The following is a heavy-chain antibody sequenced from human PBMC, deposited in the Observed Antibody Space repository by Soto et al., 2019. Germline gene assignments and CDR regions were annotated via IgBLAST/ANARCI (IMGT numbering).Heavy chain of an antibody. Sequence: EVQLLESGGGLVQPGGSLRLSCAASGFTFSSYAMSWVRQAPGKGLEWVSAISGSGGSTYYADSVKGRFTISRDNSKNTLYLQMNSLRAEDTAVYYCAKDQSYDSSGYYPPDAFYIWGQGTMVTVSS. CDR1: GFTFSSYA. J-gene: IGHJ3*02. V-gene: IGHV3-23*01. CDR3: AKDQSYDSSGYYPPDAFYI. CDR2: ISGSGGST. D-gene: IGHD3-22*01.